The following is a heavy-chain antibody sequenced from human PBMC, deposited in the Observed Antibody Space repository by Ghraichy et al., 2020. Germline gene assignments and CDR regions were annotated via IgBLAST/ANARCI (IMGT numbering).Heavy chain of an antibody. V-gene: IGHV3-23*01. D-gene: IGHD6-19*01. Sequence: LSLTCAASGFTLRSYAMTWVRQAPGKGLEWVSAIGDSGTSTYHADSVKGRFTISRDISKNTLYLQMKSLRAEDTAVYYCAKGGHPRSGWYRSFDYWGPGTLVTVSS. CDR1: GFTLRSYA. CDR3: AKGGHPRSGWYRSFDY. J-gene: IGHJ4*02. CDR2: IGDSGTST.